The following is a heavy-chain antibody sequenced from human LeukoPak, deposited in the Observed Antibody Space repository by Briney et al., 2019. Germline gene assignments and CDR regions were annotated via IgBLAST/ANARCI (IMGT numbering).Heavy chain of an antibody. CDR3: ARHQYYYDSSGYYYGAFDI. V-gene: IGHV1-69*05. CDR2: IIPIFGTA. D-gene: IGHD3-22*01. J-gene: IGHJ3*02. CDR1: GGTFSSYA. Sequence: SVKVFCKASGGTFSSYAISWVRQAPGQGLEWMGRIIPIFGTANYAQKFQGRVTITTDESTSTAYMELSSLRSEDTAVYYCARHQYYYDSSGYYYGAFDIWGQGTMVTVSS.